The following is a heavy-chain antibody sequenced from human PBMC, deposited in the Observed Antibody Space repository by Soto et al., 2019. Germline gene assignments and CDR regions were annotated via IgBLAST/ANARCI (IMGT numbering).Heavy chain of an antibody. CDR2: IYTSGST. CDR1: GGSISSYY. Sequence: QVQLQESGPGLVKPSETLSLTCTVSGGSISSYYWSWIRQPAGKGLEWIGRIYTSGSTNYNPCIKSGVPMSVDTSKNPFSLKLSSVTAADTAVYYCAREARSSADFYYWGQGTLVTVSS. CDR3: AREARSSADFYY. V-gene: IGHV4-4*07. J-gene: IGHJ4*02. D-gene: IGHD6-19*01.